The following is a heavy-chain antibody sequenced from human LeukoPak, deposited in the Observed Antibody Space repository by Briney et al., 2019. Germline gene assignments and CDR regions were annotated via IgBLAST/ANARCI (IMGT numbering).Heavy chain of an antibody. Sequence: GASLKISCKGSGYSFTSYWIGWVRPLPGKGLEWMGIIYPGDSDTRYSPSFQGQVTISADKFISTAYLQWSSLKASDTAMYYCARLNTVTTSVEPYYFDYWGQGTLVTVSS. D-gene: IGHD4-11*01. J-gene: IGHJ4*02. CDR3: ARLNTVTTSVEPYYFDY. CDR1: GYSFTSYW. V-gene: IGHV5-51*01. CDR2: IYPGDSDT.